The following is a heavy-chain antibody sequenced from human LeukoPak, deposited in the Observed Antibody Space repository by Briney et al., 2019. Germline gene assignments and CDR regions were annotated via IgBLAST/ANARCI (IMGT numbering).Heavy chain of an antibody. CDR3: AVIFLEWLATDY. J-gene: IGHJ4*02. CDR1: GFTFSSYG. D-gene: IGHD3-3*01. CDR2: IRYDGSNK. V-gene: IGHV3-30*02. Sequence: GGSLRLSCAASGFTFSSYGMHWVRQAPGKGLEWVAFIRYDGSNKYYADSVKGRFTISRDNSKNTLYLQMNSLRAEDTAVYYCAVIFLEWLATDYWGQRTLVTVSS.